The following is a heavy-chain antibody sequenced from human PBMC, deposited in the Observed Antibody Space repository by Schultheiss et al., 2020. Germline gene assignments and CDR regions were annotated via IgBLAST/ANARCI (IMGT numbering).Heavy chain of an antibody. CDR3: ARDPLGTTGTFRFGYYYYGMDV. D-gene: IGHD1-1*01. Sequence: GGSLRLSCAASGFTFSSYAMSWVRQAPGKGLEWVSAISGSGGSTYYADSVKGRFTISRDNAKNSLYLQMNSLRDEDTAVYYCARDPLGTTGTFRFGYYYYGMDVWGQGTTVTVSS. CDR1: GFTFSSYA. CDR2: ISGSGGST. V-gene: IGHV3-23*01. J-gene: IGHJ6*02.